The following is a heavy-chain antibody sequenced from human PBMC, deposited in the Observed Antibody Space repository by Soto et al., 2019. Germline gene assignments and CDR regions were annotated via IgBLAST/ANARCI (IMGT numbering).Heavy chain of an antibody. CDR1: GYTFTGYY. CDR2: SNPNSGGT. CDR3: ARGAYYYDSSGYYRALYYYYGMDV. D-gene: IGHD3-22*01. J-gene: IGHJ6*02. V-gene: IGHV1-2*02. Sequence: ASVKVSCKASGYTFTGYYMHWVRQAPGQGLEWMGWSNPNSGGTNYAQKFQGRVTMTRDTSISTAYMELSRLRSDDTAVYYCARGAYYYDSSGYYRALYYYYGMDVWGQGTTVTVSS.